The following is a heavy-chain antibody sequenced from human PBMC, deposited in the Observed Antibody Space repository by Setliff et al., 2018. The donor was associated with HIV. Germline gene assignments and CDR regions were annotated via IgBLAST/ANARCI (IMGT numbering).Heavy chain of an antibody. CDR3: ARFPTVVTAPGF. CDR1: GGSFNTFY. Sequence: SETLSLTCAASGGSFNTFYWSWIRQPAGEGLEWQPAGEGLEWLGRIYTSGSTYYNPSLKSRVSMSIDTSRNQFSLKLTSVTAADTAVYFCARFPTVVTAPGFWGRGTLVTVSS. CDR2: IYTSGST. V-gene: IGHV4-4*07. D-gene: IGHD2-21*02. J-gene: IGHJ4*02.